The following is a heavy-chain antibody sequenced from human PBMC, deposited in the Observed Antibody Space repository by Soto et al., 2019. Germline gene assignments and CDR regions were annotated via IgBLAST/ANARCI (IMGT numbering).Heavy chain of an antibody. D-gene: IGHD3-9*01. CDR1: GGAINDHY. CDR2: IYYNVNT. J-gene: IGHJ4*02. CDR3: ARVRTGYCEY. V-gene: IGHV4-59*11. Sequence: PSETLSLTCTVSGGAINDHYWSYIRQPPGKGLEWIGYIYYNVNTNYNPSLESRVTISVDRSKNQFSLRLTSLTAADTAVYYCARVRTGYCEYSGRRALVIPSS.